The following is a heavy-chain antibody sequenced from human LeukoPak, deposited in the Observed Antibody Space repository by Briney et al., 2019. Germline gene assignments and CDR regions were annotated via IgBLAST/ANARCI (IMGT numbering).Heavy chain of an antibody. Sequence: GGSLRLSCAASGFTFDDYAMHWVRQAPGKGLEWVSGINWNGGSTGYADSVKGRFTISRDNAKNSLYLQMNSLRAEDTALYYCARVLGQGYCSGGSCYVDWGQGTLVTVSS. V-gene: IGHV3-20*04. CDR3: ARVLGQGYCSGGSCYVD. CDR1: GFTFDDYA. D-gene: IGHD2-15*01. CDR2: INWNGGST. J-gene: IGHJ4*02.